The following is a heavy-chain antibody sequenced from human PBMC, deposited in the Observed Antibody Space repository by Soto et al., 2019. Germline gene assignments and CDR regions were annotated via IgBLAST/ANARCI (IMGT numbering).Heavy chain of an antibody. J-gene: IGHJ4*02. CDR2: ISAHNGNT. CDR3: ARATPYYDFWSGYPTGGYDY. D-gene: IGHD3-3*01. Sequence: QVQLVQSGAEVKKPGASVKVSCKASGYTFTSYGISWVRQAPGQGLEWMGWISAHNGNTNYAQKLQGRVTMTTDTSTSAAYMELRSLRSDDTAVYYCARATPYYDFWSGYPTGGYDYWGQGTLVTVSS. V-gene: IGHV1-18*01. CDR1: GYTFTSYG.